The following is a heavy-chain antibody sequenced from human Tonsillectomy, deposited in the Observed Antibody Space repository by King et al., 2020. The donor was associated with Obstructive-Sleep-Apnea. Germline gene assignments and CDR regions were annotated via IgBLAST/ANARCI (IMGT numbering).Heavy chain of an antibody. V-gene: IGHV3-11*01. J-gene: IGHJ4*02. CDR3: TRYLVGDCFDY. Sequence: QLVQSGGGLVKPGGSLRLSCAASGFTFSDYFMAWTRQAPGKGLEWVSYISSSGSNKYYADSVKGRFTISRDNAKNSLYLQMSSLRAEDTAVYYCTRYLVGDCFDYWGQGTLVTVSS. CDR1: GFTFSDYF. CDR2: ISSSGSNK.